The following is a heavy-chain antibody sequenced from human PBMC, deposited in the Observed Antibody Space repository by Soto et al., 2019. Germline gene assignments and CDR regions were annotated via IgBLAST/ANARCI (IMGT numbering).Heavy chain of an antibody. CDR3: AGAEYRYGYCFDC. Sequence: PVGSLSLSCAASGFTFSSYAMNWVRPAPGKGLEWVSSISSSGDDIHYADSVKGRFTISRDNANKLLYLQMNSLRAEDTAVYYCAGAEYRYGYCFDCWGQGTLVTVSS. J-gene: IGHJ4*02. D-gene: IGHD5-18*01. V-gene: IGHV3-21*01. CDR1: GFTFSSYA. CDR2: ISSSGDDI.